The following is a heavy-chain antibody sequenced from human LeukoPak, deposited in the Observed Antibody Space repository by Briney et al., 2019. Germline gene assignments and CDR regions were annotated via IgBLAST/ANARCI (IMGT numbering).Heavy chain of an antibody. CDR3: ARDYSSGPDPHAFDI. CDR1: GFTFSSYA. CDR2: ISYDGSNK. J-gene: IGHJ3*02. D-gene: IGHD6-19*01. Sequence: GRSLRLSCAASGFTFSSYAMHWVRQAPGKGLEWVAVISYDGSNKYYADSVKGRFTISRDNSKNTLYLQLNSLRGEDTAVYSCARDYSSGPDPHAFDIWGQGTMVTVSS. V-gene: IGHV3-30-3*01.